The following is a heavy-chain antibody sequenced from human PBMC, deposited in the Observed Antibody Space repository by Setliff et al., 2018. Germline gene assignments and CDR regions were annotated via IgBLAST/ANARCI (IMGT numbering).Heavy chain of an antibody. J-gene: IGHJ6*03. D-gene: IGHD3-10*01. CDR2: IDTNTGNP. Sequence: ASVKVSCKPSGYTFTTYAISWMRQAPGQGLEWMGWIDTNTGNPSYAQGFTGRFVFSLDTSVSTAYLQISSLKTEDTALYYCARASRFGTIKYRGDYYMGVWGKGTTVTVSS. V-gene: IGHV7-4-1*02. CDR1: GYTFTTYA. CDR3: ARASRFGTIKYRGDYYMGV.